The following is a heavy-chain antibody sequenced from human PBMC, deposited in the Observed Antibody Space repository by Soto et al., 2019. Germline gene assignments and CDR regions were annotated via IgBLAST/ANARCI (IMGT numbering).Heavy chain of an antibody. J-gene: IGHJ4*02. CDR1: GYSFSSCW. D-gene: IGHD2-15*01. CDR2: INPGNSET. CDR3: ARPDNNYVAY. V-gene: IGHV5-51*03. Sequence: PGESLKSSGKGAGYSFSSCWCFAVRQMPGKGLEWMAIINPGNSETRYSPAFQGQVTISADKSISTAYLQWSSLKASDTAMYYCARPDNNYVAYWGQGTLVTVSS.